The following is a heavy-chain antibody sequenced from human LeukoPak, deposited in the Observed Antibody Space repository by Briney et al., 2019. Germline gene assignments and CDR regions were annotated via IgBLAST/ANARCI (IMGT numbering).Heavy chain of an antibody. V-gene: IGHV3-9*01. CDR2: ISWNSGSI. CDR3: AKDSGYSSSFFDAFDI. Sequence: GGPLRLSCAASGFAFDDYAMHWVRQAPGKGLEWVSGISWNSGSISYADSVKGRFTISRDNAKNSLYLQMNSLRAEDTALYYCAKDSGYSSSFFDAFDIWGQGTMVTVSS. D-gene: IGHD6-13*01. CDR1: GFAFDDYA. J-gene: IGHJ3*02.